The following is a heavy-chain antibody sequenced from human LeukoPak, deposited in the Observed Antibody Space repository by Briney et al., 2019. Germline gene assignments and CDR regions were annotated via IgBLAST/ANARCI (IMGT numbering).Heavy chain of an antibody. V-gene: IGHV3-48*03. CDR3: ARDIAPAGLFFDY. J-gene: IGHJ4*02. D-gene: IGHD6-13*01. CDR2: ISSSGSTI. CDR1: GFTFSSYE. Sequence: PGGSLRLSCVASGFTFSSYEMNWVRQAPGKGLEWVSYISSSGSTIYYADSVKGRFTISRDNAKNSLYLQMNSLRAEDTAVYYCARDIAPAGLFFDYWGQGTLVTVSS.